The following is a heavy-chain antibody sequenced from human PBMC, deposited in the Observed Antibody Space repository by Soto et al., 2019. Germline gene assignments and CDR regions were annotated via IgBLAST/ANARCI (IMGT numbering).Heavy chain of an antibody. D-gene: IGHD3-10*01. CDR2: ITHGGST. CDR1: GYSVRSWDG. J-gene: IGHJ6*02. Sequence: PSDSLALAXAAYGYSVRSWDGGGWIQQPPGKGLEWIGYITHGGSTNYNPSLKRRVTMSVDPSKNQFSLNLTSVTAVDTAVYYCARRGVTTFYSSGMDVWGQGTTVTVSS. CDR3: ARRGVTTFYSSGMDV. V-gene: IGHV4-28*01.